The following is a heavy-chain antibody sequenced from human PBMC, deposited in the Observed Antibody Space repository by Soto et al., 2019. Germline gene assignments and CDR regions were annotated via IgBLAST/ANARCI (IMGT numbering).Heavy chain of an antibody. V-gene: IGHV1-2*02. CDR1: GYTLTELS. CDR2: INPNSGGT. CDR3: ARTLINYYYGMDV. Sequence: ASVKVSCKVSGYTLTELSMHWVRQAPGQGLEWMGWINPNSGGTNYAQKFQGRVTMTRDTSISTAYMELSRLRSDDTAVYYCARTLINYYYGMDVWGQGTTVTVSS. J-gene: IGHJ6*02.